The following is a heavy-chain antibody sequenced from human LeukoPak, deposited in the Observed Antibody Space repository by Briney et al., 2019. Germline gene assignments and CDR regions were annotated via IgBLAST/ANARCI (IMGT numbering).Heavy chain of an antibody. CDR2: INASGSST. J-gene: IGHJ5*02. CDR3: ARGPPGRVYDSSKKGLFDP. D-gene: IGHD3-22*01. CDR1: GYTFTGYY. V-gene: IGHV1-46*01. Sequence: ASVKVSCKASGYTFTGYYMHWVRQAPGQGLEWMGIINASGSSTTYAQKFQGRVTMTRDTSTSTVYMELSSLRSEDTATYYCARGPPGRVYDSSKKGLFDPWGQGTLVTVSS.